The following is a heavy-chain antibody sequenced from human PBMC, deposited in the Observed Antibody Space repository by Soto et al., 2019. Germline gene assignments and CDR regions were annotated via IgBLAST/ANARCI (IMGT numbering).Heavy chain of an antibody. Sequence: NPSETLSLTCTVSGGSISSYDCSWIRQPPWKGLEWIGYIYYSGSTNYNPSLKSRATISVDTSKNQFSLKLSSVTAADTAVYYCARDNSSGWLKWFDPWGQGTLVTVCS. CDR2: IYYSGST. J-gene: IGHJ5*02. V-gene: IGHV4-59*01. D-gene: IGHD6-19*01. CDR3: ARDNSSGWLKWFDP. CDR1: GGSISSYD.